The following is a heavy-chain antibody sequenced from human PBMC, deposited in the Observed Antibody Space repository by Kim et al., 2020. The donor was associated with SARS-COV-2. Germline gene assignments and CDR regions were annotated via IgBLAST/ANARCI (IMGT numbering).Heavy chain of an antibody. J-gene: IGHJ6*02. CDR3: AREVAPTYSYYYGMDV. V-gene: IGHV1-18*04. CDR1: GYTFTSYG. CDR2: ISAYNGNT. Sequence: ASVKVSCKASGYTFTSYGISWVRQAPGQGLEWMGWISAYNGNTNYAQKLQGRVTMTTDTSTSTAYMELRSLRSDDTAVYYCAREVAPTYSYYYGMDVWGQGTTVTVSS. D-gene: IGHD2-15*01.